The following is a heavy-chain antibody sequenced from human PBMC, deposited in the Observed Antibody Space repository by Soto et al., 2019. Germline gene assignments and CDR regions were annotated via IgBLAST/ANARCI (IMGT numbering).Heavy chain of an antibody. CDR1: GDPINSRHW. CDR3: ARLQGRLYYDFWSGYFDAALQGYGMDV. D-gene: IGHD3-3*01. Sequence: PSETLSLTCAVSGDPINSRHWWNWVRQPPGKGLEWIGQISHNGSTNYNPSLTSRVTISVDKSKNHFSLKLTSVTAADTAVYYCARLQGRLYYDFWSGYFDAALQGYGMDVWGQGTTVTVSS. V-gene: IGHV4-4*02. J-gene: IGHJ6*02. CDR2: ISHNGST.